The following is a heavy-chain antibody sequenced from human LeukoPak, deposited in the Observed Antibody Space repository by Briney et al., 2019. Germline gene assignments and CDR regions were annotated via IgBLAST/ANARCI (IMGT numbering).Heavy chain of an antibody. CDR3: ARARRTPRGYYGSGSFSYYGMDV. CDR2: INHSGST. J-gene: IGHJ6*02. CDR1: GGSISSYY. D-gene: IGHD3-10*01. Sequence: SETLSLTCTVSGGSISSYYWSWIRQPPGKGLEWIGEINHSGSTNYNPSLKSRVTISVDTSKNQFSLKLSSVTAADTAVYYCARARRTPRGYYGSGSFSYYGMDVWGQGTTVTVSS. V-gene: IGHV4-34*01.